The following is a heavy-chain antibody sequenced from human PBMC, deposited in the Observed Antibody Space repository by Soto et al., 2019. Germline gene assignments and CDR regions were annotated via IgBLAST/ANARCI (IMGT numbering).Heavy chain of an antibody. D-gene: IGHD2-2*01. V-gene: IGHV3-33*08. Sequence: PGGSLRLSCAASGFTFSSYGMHWVRQAPGKGLEWVAVIWYDGSNKYYADSVKGRFTISRDNSKNTLYLQMNSLRAEDTAVYYCARGGDIVVVPAAIDYWGQGTLVTVSS. CDR3: ARGGDIVVVPAAIDY. CDR1: GFTFSSYG. J-gene: IGHJ4*02. CDR2: IWYDGSNK.